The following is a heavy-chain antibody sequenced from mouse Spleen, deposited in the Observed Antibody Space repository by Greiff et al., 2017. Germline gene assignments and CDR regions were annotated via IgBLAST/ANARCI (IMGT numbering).Heavy chain of an antibody. V-gene: IGHV1-55*01. D-gene: IGHD2-14*01. CDR2: IYPGSGST. J-gene: IGHJ4*01. Sequence: QVQLQQPGAELVKPGASVKMSCKASGYTFTSYWITWVKQRPGQGLEWIGDIYPGSGSTNYNEKFKSKATLTVDTSSSTAYMQLSSLTSEDSAVYYCARYDYRYDEGMDYWGQGTSVTVSS. CDR1: GYTFTSYW. CDR3: ARYDYRYDEGMDY.